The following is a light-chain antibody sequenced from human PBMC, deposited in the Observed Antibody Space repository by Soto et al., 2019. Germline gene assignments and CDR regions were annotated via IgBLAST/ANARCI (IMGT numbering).Light chain of an antibody. J-gene: IGKJ4*01. CDR2: GAS. V-gene: IGKV3D-15*01. CDR3: QQYSDWPPLT. Sequence: EILMTQSPLTLYVSPGERATLSCRASQNINSNLAWYQQRPGQAPRVLIYGASSRASGIPDRFSGGGSGTDFTLTINRLEPDHFAVYYGQQYSDWPPLTFGGGT. CDR1: QNINSN.